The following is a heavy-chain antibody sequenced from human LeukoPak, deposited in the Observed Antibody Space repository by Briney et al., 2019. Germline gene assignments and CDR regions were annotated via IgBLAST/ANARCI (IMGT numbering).Heavy chain of an antibody. D-gene: IGHD3-9*01. CDR1: GGSISSYY. CDR3: ARRHDILTGYYKGGRLFDY. Sequence: PSETLSLTCTVSGGSISSYYWSWIRQPAGKGLEWIGRIYTSGSTNYNPSLKSRVTISVDTSKNQFSLKLSSVTAADTAVYYCARRHDILTGYYKGGRLFDYWGQGTLVTVSS. V-gene: IGHV4-4*07. CDR2: IYTSGST. J-gene: IGHJ4*02.